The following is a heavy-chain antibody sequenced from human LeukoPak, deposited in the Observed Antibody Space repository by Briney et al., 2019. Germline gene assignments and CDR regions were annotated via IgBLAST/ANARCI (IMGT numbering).Heavy chain of an antibody. D-gene: IGHD3-22*01. CDR1: DASISSSPNH. CDR2: IYHSGST. V-gene: IGHV4-30-2*01. Sequence: SETLSLTCTVSDASISSSPNHWGWIRQPPGKGLEWIGYIYHSGSTYYNPSLKSRVTISVDRSKNQFSLKLSSVTAADTAVYYCARATYYHDSSGYYHGGFDYWGQGTLVTVSS. CDR3: ARATYYHDSSGYYHGGFDY. J-gene: IGHJ4*02.